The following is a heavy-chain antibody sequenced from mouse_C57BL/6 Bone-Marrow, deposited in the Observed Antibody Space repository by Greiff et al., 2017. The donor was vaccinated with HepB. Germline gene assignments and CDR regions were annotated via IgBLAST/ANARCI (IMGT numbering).Heavy chain of an antibody. CDR1: GYTFTDYN. CDR2: INPNNGGT. J-gene: IGHJ4*01. Sequence: EVKLMESGPELVKPGASVKIPCKASGYTFTDYNMDWVKQSHGKSLEWIGDINPNNGGTIYNQKFKGKATLTVYKSSSTAYMELRSLTSEDTAVYYCARWYYGSSYDYAIDYWGQGTSVTVSS. V-gene: IGHV1-18*01. D-gene: IGHD1-1*01. CDR3: ARWYYGSSYDYAIDY.